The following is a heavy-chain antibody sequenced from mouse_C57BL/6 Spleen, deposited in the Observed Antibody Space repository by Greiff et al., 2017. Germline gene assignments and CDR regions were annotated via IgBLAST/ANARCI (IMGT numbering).Heavy chain of an antibody. D-gene: IGHD1-1*01. Sequence: LVESGAELVKPGASVKMSCKASGYTFTTYPIEWMKQNHGKSLEWIGNFHPYNDDTKYNEKFKGKATLTVEKSSSTVYLERSRLTSDDSAVYYWARSGDYGSSYEGYFDVWGTGTTVTVSS. CDR1: GYTFTTYP. J-gene: IGHJ1*03. V-gene: IGHV1-47*01. CDR3: ARSGDYGSSYEGYFDV. CDR2: FHPYNDDT.